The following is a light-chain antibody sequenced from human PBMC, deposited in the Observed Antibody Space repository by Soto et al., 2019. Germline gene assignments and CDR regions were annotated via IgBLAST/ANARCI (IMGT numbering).Light chain of an antibody. Sequence: QSALTQPPSASGSPGQSVTISCTGTSNDVGGYNYVSWYQHHPGKAPKLLIYEVTKRPSGVPDRFSGSKSANTASLTVSGLQAVXXADYFXSSXXXDXHLYVFGTGTKLTVL. CDR3: SSXXXDXHLYV. CDR1: SNDVGGYNY. V-gene: IGLV2-8*01. J-gene: IGLJ1*01. CDR2: EVT.